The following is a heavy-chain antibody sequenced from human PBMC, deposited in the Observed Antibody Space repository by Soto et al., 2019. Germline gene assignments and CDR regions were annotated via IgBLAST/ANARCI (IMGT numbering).Heavy chain of an antibody. CDR2: IYYSGST. CDR3: ARGDGGYGLYYFDY. J-gene: IGHJ4*02. V-gene: IGHV4-30-4*01. CDR1: GGSISSGDYY. D-gene: IGHD5-12*01. Sequence: QVQLQESGPGLVKPSQTLSLTCTVSGGSISSGDYYWSWIRQPPGKGLEWIGYIYYSGSTDYNPSRQGRVTISVDTSKNPFSLKLSSVPAADTAVYYCARGDGGYGLYYFDYWGQGTLVTVSS.